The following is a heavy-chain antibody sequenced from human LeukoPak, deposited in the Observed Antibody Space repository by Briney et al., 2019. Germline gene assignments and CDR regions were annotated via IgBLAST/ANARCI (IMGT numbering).Heavy chain of an antibody. J-gene: IGHJ4*02. V-gene: IGHV5-10-1*01. CDR1: GYSFTSYW. CDR2: IDPSDSYS. Sequence: HGESLNISCKGSGYSFTSYWISGVRPVPGKGLEWMGRIDPSDSYSNYSPSFQGHVTISADKATNTAYLRWSSLKASDSAMYYCAREPMVRGVNIDYWGQGTLVIVSS. D-gene: IGHD3-10*01. CDR3: AREPMVRGVNIDY.